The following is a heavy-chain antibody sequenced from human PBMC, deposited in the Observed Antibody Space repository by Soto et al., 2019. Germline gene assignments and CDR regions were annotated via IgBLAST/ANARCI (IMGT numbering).Heavy chain of an antibody. CDR1: GFTFCSYW. D-gene: IGHD1-1*01. Sequence: PGGSLRLSCVASGFTFCSYWMNWVRQAPGKGLEWVANINQGGDNKNYVDFVKGRFTISRDNAKNSLYLHMNSLRGEDTAVYYCARGDPTWNDRPSDFWGPGTLVTVSS. CDR3: ARGDPTWNDRPSDF. V-gene: IGHV3-7*01. CDR2: INQGGDNK. J-gene: IGHJ4*02.